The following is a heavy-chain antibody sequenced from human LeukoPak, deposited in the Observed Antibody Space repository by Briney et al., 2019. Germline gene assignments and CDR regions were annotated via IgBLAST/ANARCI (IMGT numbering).Heavy chain of an antibody. CDR2: ISGSGGST. J-gene: IGHJ4*02. Sequence: GGSLRLSCAASGFTFSSYAMSWVRQAPGKGLEWVSAISGSGGSTYYTDSVKGRFTISRDNAKNSLYLQMNSLRAEDTAVYYCATLSVAGSGVDFWGQGTLVTVSS. V-gene: IGHV3-23*01. CDR3: ATLSVAGSGVDF. CDR1: GFTFSSYA. D-gene: IGHD6-19*01.